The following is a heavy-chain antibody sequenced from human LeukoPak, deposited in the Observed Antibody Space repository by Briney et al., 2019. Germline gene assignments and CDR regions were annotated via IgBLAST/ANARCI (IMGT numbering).Heavy chain of an antibody. Sequence: GGSLRLSCAASTFTFSNYWMSWVRQAPGKGLEWVANIKQDGSEKYYVDSVKGRFAISRDNAKTSLYLQMNSLRAEDTAVYYCARDVLAAGATGTFDIWGQGTMVTVSS. CDR2: IKQDGSEK. J-gene: IGHJ3*02. CDR3: ARDVLAAGATGTFDI. CDR1: TFTFSNYW. D-gene: IGHD1-14*01. V-gene: IGHV3-7*03.